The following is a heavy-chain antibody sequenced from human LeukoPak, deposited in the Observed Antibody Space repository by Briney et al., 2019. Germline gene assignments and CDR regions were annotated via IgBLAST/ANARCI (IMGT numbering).Heavy chain of an antibody. Sequence: ASVKVSCKASGYTFTSYYMHWVRQAPGQGLEWMGIINPSGGSTSYAQKFQGRVTMTRDTSTSTVYMELSSLRSEDTAVYYCARRAEYDSSGYDLLDYYYYMDVWGKGTTVTISS. D-gene: IGHD3-22*01. V-gene: IGHV1-46*01. CDR1: GYTFTSYY. CDR2: INPSGGST. J-gene: IGHJ6*03. CDR3: ARRAEYDSSGYDLLDYYYYMDV.